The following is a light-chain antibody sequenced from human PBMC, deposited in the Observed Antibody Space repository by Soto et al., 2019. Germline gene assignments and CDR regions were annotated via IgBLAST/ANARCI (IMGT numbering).Light chain of an antibody. V-gene: IGKV3-15*01. Sequence: EIVMTQSPATLSVSPGERATLSCRASQSVSTKLAWYQKRPGQAPRLLIYATSTRVTGIPARFSGSGFGTEFTLTISSLQSADFAVYYCQQYNNWSSITFGQGTRLEIK. CDR3: QQYNNWSSIT. CDR2: ATS. CDR1: QSVSTK. J-gene: IGKJ5*01.